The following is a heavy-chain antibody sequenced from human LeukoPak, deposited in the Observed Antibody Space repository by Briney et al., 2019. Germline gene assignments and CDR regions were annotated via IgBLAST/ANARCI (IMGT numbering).Heavy chain of an antibody. CDR1: GFTFSDYY. CDR2: ISSSGSTI. D-gene: IGHD1-26*01. V-gene: IGHV3-11*01. J-gene: IGHJ4*02. Sequence: GGSLRLSCAASGFTFSDYYMSWIRQAPGKGLEWVSYISSSGSTIYYADSVKGRFTISRDNAKNSLYLQMNSLRAEDTAVYYCARVRKSYGTNFFFDYWGQGTLVTVSS. CDR3: ARVRKSYGTNFFFDY.